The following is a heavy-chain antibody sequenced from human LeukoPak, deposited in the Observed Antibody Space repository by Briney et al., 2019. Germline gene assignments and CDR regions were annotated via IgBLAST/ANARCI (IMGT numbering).Heavy chain of an antibody. J-gene: IGHJ5*02. CDR1: GGSISSSSYY. V-gene: IGHV4-39*01. CDR3: ARLEYSSDCFDP. D-gene: IGHD6-6*01. CDR2: IYYSGST. Sequence: SETLSLTCTVPGGSISSSSYYWGWIRQPPGKGLEWIGSIYYSGSTYYNPSLKSLVTISVDTSKNQFSLKLSSVTAADTAVYYCARLEYSSDCFDPWGQGTLVTVSS.